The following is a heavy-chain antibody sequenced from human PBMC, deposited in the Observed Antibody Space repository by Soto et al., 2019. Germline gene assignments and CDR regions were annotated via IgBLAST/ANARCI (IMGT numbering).Heavy chain of an antibody. J-gene: IGHJ5*02. CDR1: GFTFGDYS. V-gene: IGHV3-49*03. CDR3: TRDRRPGIAAAASTP. CDR2: IRSKSYGGTT. Sequence: GSPRLSCTASGFTFGDYSMSLFRQAPGKGLEGVGFIRSKSYGGTTEYAASVKGRFTISRDDSKSIAYLQMNSLKTEDTAVYYCTRDRRPGIAAAASTPWGQGTLVTVSS. D-gene: IGHD6-13*01.